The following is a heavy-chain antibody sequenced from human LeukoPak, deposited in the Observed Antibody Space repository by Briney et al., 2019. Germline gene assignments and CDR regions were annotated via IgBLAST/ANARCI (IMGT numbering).Heavy chain of an antibody. V-gene: IGHV3-23*01. CDR2: ISETSRKT. Sequence: PGGSLRLSCAASGFTFNIYAMSWVRQAPEKGLEWVSAISETSRKTYYADPVKGRFTIPRDNSKNTLYLQMNDLRDEDTAVYYCVQEARRDGYKLAPVAEHWGQGTLVTVSS. D-gene: IGHD5-24*01. J-gene: IGHJ1*01. CDR1: GFTFNIYA. CDR3: VQEARRDGYKLAPVAEH.